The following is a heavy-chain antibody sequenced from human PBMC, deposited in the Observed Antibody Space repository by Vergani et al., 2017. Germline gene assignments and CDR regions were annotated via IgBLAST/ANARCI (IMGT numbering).Heavy chain of an antibody. CDR1: GFTFNHYA. D-gene: IGHD5-12*01. J-gene: IGHJ6*02. CDR3: AKANPRNSGYDYLYYYHAMDV. Sequence: EVQLLESGGDFVQPGGSLRLSCAASGFTFNHYAMNWVRQAPGKGLEWVSGISGSGGSTCYAGSVKGRFTISRDSSKNTLYLHMNSLSAGDTAVYYCAKANPRNSGYDYLYYYHAMDVWGQGTTVTVSS. CDR2: ISGSGGST. V-gene: IGHV3-23*01.